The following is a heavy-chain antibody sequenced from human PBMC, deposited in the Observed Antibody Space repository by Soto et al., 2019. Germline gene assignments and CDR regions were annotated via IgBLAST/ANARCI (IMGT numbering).Heavy chain of an antibody. J-gene: IGHJ6*02. Sequence: QVQLVQSGAEVKKPGASVKVSCKASGYTFTSYGISWVRQAPGQGLEWMGWISAYNGNTNYAQKLQGRVTMTTCTSQSRAYMERRSLRSDDTAVYYCARGYDFWSGYYTDPDYYYYYGMDVWGQGTTVTVSS. CDR2: ISAYNGNT. CDR3: ARGYDFWSGYYTDPDYYYYYGMDV. CDR1: GYTFTSYG. V-gene: IGHV1-18*04. D-gene: IGHD3-3*01.